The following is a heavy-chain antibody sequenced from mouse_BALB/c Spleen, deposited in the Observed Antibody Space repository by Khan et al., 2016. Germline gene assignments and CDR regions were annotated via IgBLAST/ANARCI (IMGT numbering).Heavy chain of an antibody. V-gene: IGHV14-4*02. CDR1: AFNIIDYF. CDR2: IDPENGDT. J-gene: IGHJ4*01. Sequence: EVQLQESGAELVRSGASVKLSCTASAFNIIDYFMHWVKQRLEQGLEWIGWIDPENGDTEYAPKFQGKATMTADTSSNTAYLQLSSLTSEDTAVYYCNAGWLERDYYAMDYWGQGTSVTVSS. D-gene: IGHD2-3*01. CDR3: NAGWLERDYYAMDY.